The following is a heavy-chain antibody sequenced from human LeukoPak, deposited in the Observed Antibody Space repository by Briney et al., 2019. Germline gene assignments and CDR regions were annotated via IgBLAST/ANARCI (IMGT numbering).Heavy chain of an antibody. CDR2: IKQDGSEK. Sequence: PGGSLRLSCAASGFTFSSYSMTRVRQAPGKGLEWVANIKQDGSEKYYVDSVKGRFTISRDNAKNSLYLQMNSLRAEDTAVYYCARVWFGEDYWGQGTLVTVSS. CDR1: GFTFSSYS. D-gene: IGHD3-10*01. CDR3: ARVWFGEDY. J-gene: IGHJ4*02. V-gene: IGHV3-7*01.